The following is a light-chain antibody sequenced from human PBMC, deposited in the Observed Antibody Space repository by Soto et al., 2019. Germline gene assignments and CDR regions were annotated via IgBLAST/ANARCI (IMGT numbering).Light chain of an antibody. J-gene: IGKJ1*01. CDR2: AAS. V-gene: IGKV3-20*01. CDR3: QQSGSSPPT. Sequence: EIVLTQSPGTLSVSPGERATLSCRASQIVSSTYLAWFQQKPGQAPRLLIYAASNRATGIPDRFSGSGSGADFTLTISRLEPEDFAVYYCQQSGSSPPTFGQGTKVDI. CDR1: QIVSSTY.